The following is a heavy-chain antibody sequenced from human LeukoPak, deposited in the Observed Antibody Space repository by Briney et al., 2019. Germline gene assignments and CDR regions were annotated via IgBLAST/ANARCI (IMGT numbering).Heavy chain of an antibody. CDR1: GDSSSSSNYY. Sequence: SETLSLTCTVSGDSSSSSNYYWAWIRQPPGKGLEWIGSIYTGSAYYNPSLKSRVTISADTSKNQFSLKLSSVTAADTAVYYCASRRGLYWGQGTLVTVSS. CDR3: ASRRGLY. J-gene: IGHJ4*02. D-gene: IGHD6-25*01. CDR2: IYTGSA. V-gene: IGHV4-39*01.